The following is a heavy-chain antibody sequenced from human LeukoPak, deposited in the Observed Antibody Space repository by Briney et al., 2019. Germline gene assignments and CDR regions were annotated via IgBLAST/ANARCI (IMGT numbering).Heavy chain of an antibody. D-gene: IGHD6-13*01. CDR2: IYTSGST. CDR3: ARGESSWYLDY. CDR1: GGSISSGSYY. V-gene: IGHV4-61*02. J-gene: IGHJ4*02. Sequence: SETLSLTCTVSGGSISSGSYYWSWIRQPAGKGLEWIGRIYTSGSTNYNPSLKSRVTISVDTSKNQFSLKLSSVTAADTAVYYRARGESSWYLDYWGQGTLVTVSS.